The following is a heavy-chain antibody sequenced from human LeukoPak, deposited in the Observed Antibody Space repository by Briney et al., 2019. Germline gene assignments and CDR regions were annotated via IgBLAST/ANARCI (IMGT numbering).Heavy chain of an antibody. CDR3: ARGGDGYNYWFDP. Sequence: QPGGSLILSCAASGFTVNSSYMSWVRQAPGKGLEWVSVIYSGGSTYYADSVKGRFTISRDNSKNTLYLQMNSLRAEDTAVYYCARGGDGYNYWFDPWGQGTLVTVSS. CDR2: IYSGGST. J-gene: IGHJ5*02. CDR1: GFTVNSSY. V-gene: IGHV3-53*01. D-gene: IGHD5-24*01.